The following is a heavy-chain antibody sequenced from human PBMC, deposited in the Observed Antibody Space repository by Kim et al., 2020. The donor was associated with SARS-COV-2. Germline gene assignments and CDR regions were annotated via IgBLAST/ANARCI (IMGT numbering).Heavy chain of an antibody. V-gene: IGHV3-23*02. D-gene: IGHD1-26*01. CDR3: SRSTVGAYFDD. J-gene: IGHJ4*02. CDR2: T. Sequence: TYHRDSVKGRLTIPRDLPKDTLYLQMNSLRADDTAVYYCSRSTVGAYFDDWGQGSLVSVSS.